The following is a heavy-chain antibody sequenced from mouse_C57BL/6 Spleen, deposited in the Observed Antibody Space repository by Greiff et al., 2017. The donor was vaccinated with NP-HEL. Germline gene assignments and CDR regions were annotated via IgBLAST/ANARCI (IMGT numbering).Heavy chain of an antibody. Sequence: EVQLQQSGPELVKPGASVKISCKASGYTFTDYYMNWVKQSHGKSLEWIGDINPNNGGTSYNQKFKGKATLTVDKSSSTAYMELRSLTSEDSAVYYCAFITTVVAEDWYFDVWGTGTTVTVSS. CDR3: AFITTVVAEDWYFDV. CDR2: INPNNGGT. D-gene: IGHD1-1*01. J-gene: IGHJ1*03. CDR1: GYTFTDYY. V-gene: IGHV1-26*01.